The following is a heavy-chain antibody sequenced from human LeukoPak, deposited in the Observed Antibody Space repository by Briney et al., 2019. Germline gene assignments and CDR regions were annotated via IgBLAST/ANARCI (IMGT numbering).Heavy chain of an antibody. Sequence: SETLSLTCTVAGVSINSYYWSWIRQPPGKGLGWIGYIFYSGSTNYNPSLKSRVTISVDTSENQFSLKLSSVTAADTAVYYCAGHYYYYGMDVWGQGTTVTVSS. J-gene: IGHJ6*02. V-gene: IGHV4-59*08. CDR3: AGHYYYYGMDV. CDR1: GVSINSYY. CDR2: IFYSGST.